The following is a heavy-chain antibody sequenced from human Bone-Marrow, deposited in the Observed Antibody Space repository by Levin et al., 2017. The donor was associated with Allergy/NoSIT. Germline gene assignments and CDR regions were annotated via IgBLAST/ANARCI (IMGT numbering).Heavy chain of an antibody. D-gene: IGHD3-10*02. V-gene: IGHV1-69*13. Sequence: GASVKVSCRPSAGIFSSYAFNWVRQAPGQGLEWMGAIIPVFATTNYAQHFQGRVTITADESTKTAYMELNSLRSDDTAVYYCARGTMSHGDYSDMDIWGKGTSVTVSS. J-gene: IGHJ6*03. CDR3: ARGTMSHGDYSDMDI. CDR1: AGIFSSYA. CDR2: IIPVFATT.